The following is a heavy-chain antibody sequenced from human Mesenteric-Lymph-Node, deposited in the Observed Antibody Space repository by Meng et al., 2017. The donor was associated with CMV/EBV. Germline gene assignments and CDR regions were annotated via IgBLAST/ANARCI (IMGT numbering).Heavy chain of an antibody. V-gene: IGHV4-61*08. CDR1: GGSVSSGVHY. D-gene: IGHD1-1*01. Sequence: GSLRLSCSVSGGSVSSGVHYWSWVRQSPGKGLEWIGYLYYSGNTIHNPSLKSRVTISVDTSKNQFSLKLSSVTAADTAVYYCARNSHSPTTYYYGMDVWGQGTTVTVSS. J-gene: IGHJ6*02. CDR2: LYYSGNT. CDR3: ARNSHSPTTYYYGMDV.